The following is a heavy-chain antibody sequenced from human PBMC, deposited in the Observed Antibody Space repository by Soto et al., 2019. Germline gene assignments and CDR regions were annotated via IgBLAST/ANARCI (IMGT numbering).Heavy chain of an antibody. CDR1: GFTFNTYE. CDR2: ISSRGTST. V-gene: IGHV3-48*03. D-gene: IGHD6-19*01. Sequence: EVQLVESGGGLVQPGESLRLSCAASGFTFNTYEMNWVRQAPGKGLEWVAYISSRGTSTFYADSVKGRFSISRDNDNDSVYLLMNNLRVDDTAVYYCARDRGYNTGWYGGALDFWGQGTLVTVSS. J-gene: IGHJ4*02. CDR3: ARDRGYNTGWYGGALDF.